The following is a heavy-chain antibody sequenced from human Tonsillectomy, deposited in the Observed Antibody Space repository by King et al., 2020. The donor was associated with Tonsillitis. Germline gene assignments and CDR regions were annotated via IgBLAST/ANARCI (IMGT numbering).Heavy chain of an antibody. CDR1: GFTFSSYS. J-gene: IGHJ4*02. Sequence: VQLVESGGGVVQSGRSLRLSCAASGFTFSSYSMHWVRQAPGKGLEWVAVISYDGSNKYYADSVKGRFTISRDNSKNTLYLQMISLRAEATAVYYCARTPGTDGRWLRAYFDYWGQGTLVTVSS. D-gene: IGHD1-14*01. CDR2: ISYDGSNK. CDR3: ARTPGTDGRWLRAYFDY. V-gene: IGHV3-30*04.